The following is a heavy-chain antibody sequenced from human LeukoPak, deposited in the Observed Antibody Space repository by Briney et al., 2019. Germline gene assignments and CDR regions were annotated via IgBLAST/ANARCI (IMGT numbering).Heavy chain of an antibody. D-gene: IGHD6-19*01. CDR1: GGSISSYY. CDR2: IYTSGST. Sequence: SETLSLTCTVSGGSISSYYWSWLRQPAGKGVEGIGRIYTSGSTDYNPSLKSRVTMSVDKSKNQFCLKLSSVTAADTAVYYCARDCVAVAGNDWFDPWGQGTLVTVSS. CDR3: ARDCVAVAGNDWFDP. J-gene: IGHJ5*02. V-gene: IGHV4-4*07.